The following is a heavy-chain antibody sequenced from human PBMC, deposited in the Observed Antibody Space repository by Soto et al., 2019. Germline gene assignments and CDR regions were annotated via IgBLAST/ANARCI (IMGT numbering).Heavy chain of an antibody. D-gene: IGHD5-18*01. Sequence: GGSLRLSCAASGLSFRNYWMSWVRQAPGKGLEWVANIKQDGSEKYYVDSVKGRFTVSRDNSKNTLYLQMNSLRAEDTAVYYCAKGPRWIQLWPLDYWGQGTLVTVS. CDR3: AKGPRWIQLWPLDY. CDR1: GLSFRNYW. V-gene: IGHV3-7*01. J-gene: IGHJ4*02. CDR2: IKQDGSEK.